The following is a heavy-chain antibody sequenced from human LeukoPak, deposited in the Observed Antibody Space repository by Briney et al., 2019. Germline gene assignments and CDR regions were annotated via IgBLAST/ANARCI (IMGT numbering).Heavy chain of an antibody. D-gene: IGHD4-17*01. J-gene: IGHJ6*03. CDR3: AKSPHHTTYYYYMDV. Sequence: SGGSLRLSCAASGFTFSSYGMHWVRQAPGKGLEWVAFIRYDGSNKYYADSVKGRFTISRDNSKNTLYLQMNSLRAEDTAVYYCAKSPHHTTYYYYMDVWGKGTTVTISS. CDR2: IRYDGSNK. CDR1: GFTFSSYG. V-gene: IGHV3-30*02.